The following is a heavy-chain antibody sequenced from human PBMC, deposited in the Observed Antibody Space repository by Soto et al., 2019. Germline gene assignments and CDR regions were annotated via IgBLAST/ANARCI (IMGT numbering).Heavy chain of an antibody. Sequence: GGSLRLSCAASGLTFTNHWIHWVRQAPGKGLVWVSRISSDGGVASYADSVKGRFTISRDNAKNTLYLQMDSLSTEDTAVYYCAKAQQRRYFYYGMDVWGPGSTVTVSS. V-gene: IGHV3-74*01. D-gene: IGHD6-13*01. J-gene: IGHJ6*02. CDR3: AKAQQRRYFYYGMDV. CDR2: ISSDGGVA. CDR1: GLTFTNHW.